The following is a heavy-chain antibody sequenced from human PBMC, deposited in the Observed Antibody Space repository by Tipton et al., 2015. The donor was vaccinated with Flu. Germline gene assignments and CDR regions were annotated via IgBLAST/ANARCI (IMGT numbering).Heavy chain of an antibody. CDR3: ARESDTSRSGYYYYAMDV. J-gene: IGHJ6*02. CDR1: GGSISTYY. CDR2: INYSGST. Sequence: TLSLTCTVSGGSISTYYWSWSRQPPGKGLEWIGYINYSGSTNYNPSPKSRVTISVDTFKKQFSLKLRSVTAVDTAVYYCARESDTSRSGYYYYAMDVWGQGTTVTVSS. D-gene: IGHD6-13*01. V-gene: IGHV4-59*01.